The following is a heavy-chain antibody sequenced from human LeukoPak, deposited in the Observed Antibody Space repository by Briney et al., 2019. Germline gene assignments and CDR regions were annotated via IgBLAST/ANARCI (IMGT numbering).Heavy chain of an antibody. D-gene: IGHD3-22*01. Sequence: GGSLRLSCAASGFTFSSYGMHWVRQAPGKGLEWVAVISYDGSNKYYADSVKGRFTISRDNSKNTLYLQMNSLRAEDTAVYYCAKDSSGYYRNFDYWGQGTLVTVSS. V-gene: IGHV3-30*18. J-gene: IGHJ4*02. CDR1: GFTFSSYG. CDR3: AKDSSGYYRNFDY. CDR2: ISYDGSNK.